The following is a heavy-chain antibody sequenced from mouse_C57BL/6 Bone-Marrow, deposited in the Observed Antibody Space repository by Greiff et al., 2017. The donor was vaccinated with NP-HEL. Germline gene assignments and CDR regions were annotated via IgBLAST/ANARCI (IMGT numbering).Heavy chain of an antibody. D-gene: IGHD1-1*01. CDR1: GYSFTGYY. J-gene: IGHJ1*03. Sequence: EVQLQQSGPELVKPGASVKISCKASGYSFTGYYMNWVKQSPEKSLEWIGEINPSTGGTTYNQKFKAKATLTVDKSSSTAYMQLKSLTSEDSAVYYCARHYYYGSSYWYFDVWGTGTTVTVSS. CDR2: INPSTGGT. V-gene: IGHV1-42*01. CDR3: ARHYYYGSSYWYFDV.